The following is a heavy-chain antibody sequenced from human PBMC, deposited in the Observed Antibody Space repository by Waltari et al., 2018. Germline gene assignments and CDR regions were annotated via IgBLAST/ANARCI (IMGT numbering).Heavy chain of an antibody. CDR3: ARADLLGYCSGGSCFSSWFDP. V-gene: IGHV1-69*13. CDR1: GGTFSSYA. Sequence: QVQLVQSGAEVKKPGASVKVSCKASGGTFSSYAISWVRQAPGQGLEWMGGIIPIFGTANYAQKFQGRVTITADESTSTAYMELSSLRSEDTAVYYCARADLLGYCSGGSCFSSWFDPWGQGTLVTVSS. CDR2: IIPIFGTA. D-gene: IGHD2-15*01. J-gene: IGHJ5*02.